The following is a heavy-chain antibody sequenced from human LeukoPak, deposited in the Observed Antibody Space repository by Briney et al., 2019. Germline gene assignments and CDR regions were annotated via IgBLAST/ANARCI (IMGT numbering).Heavy chain of an antibody. V-gene: IGHV4-30-2*02. CDR3: AREYSYGSWFDP. Sequence: SETLSLTCAVSGGSISSGGYSWSWIQQPPGKGLEWIGYIYHSGSTYYNPSLKSRVTISVDRSKNQFSLKLSSVTAADTAVYYCAREYSYGSWFDPWGQGTLVTVSS. CDR1: GGSISSGGYS. D-gene: IGHD5-18*01. CDR2: IYHSGST. J-gene: IGHJ5*02.